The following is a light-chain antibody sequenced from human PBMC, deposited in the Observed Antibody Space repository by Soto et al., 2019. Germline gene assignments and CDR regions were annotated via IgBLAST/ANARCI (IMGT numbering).Light chain of an antibody. Sequence: DIQMTQSPSTLSASVGDRVTITCRASQSVGSWLAWYQQKPGKAPKLLIYKASSLESGVPSRFSGSGSGTEFSLTISSLQPYDFSCYHCHQYGSSSPWTFGQGTKVEIQ. V-gene: IGKV1-5*03. CDR2: KAS. J-gene: IGKJ1*01. CDR3: HQYGSSSPWT. CDR1: QSVGSW.